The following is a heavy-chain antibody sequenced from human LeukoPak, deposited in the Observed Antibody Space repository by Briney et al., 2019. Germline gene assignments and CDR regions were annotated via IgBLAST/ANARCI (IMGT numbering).Heavy chain of an antibody. CDR2: IIPIFGTA. CDR1: GGTFSSYA. D-gene: IGHD6-25*01. Sequence: EASVKASCKASGGTFSSYAISWVRQAPGQGLEWMGGIIPIFGTANYAQKFQGRVTITADESTSTAYMELSSLRSEDTAVYYCAREDSSGNWGQGTLVTVSS. CDR3: AREDSSGN. J-gene: IGHJ4*02. V-gene: IGHV1-69*01.